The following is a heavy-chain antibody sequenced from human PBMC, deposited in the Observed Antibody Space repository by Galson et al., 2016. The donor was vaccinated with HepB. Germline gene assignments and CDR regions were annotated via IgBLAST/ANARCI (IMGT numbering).Heavy chain of an antibody. V-gene: IGHV3-66*01. CDR1: GFSVSGNY. CDR3: AKNSGWYGYGYFDL. D-gene: IGHD6-19*01. Sequence: SLRLSCAASGFSVSGNYMSWVRQAPGKGLEWVSVLYPDGRTYYGDSVKDRFTISRENSKNILFLQLNSLRAEDTAVYYCAKNSGWYGYGYFDLWGRGTLLTVSS. CDR2: LYPDGRT. J-gene: IGHJ2*01.